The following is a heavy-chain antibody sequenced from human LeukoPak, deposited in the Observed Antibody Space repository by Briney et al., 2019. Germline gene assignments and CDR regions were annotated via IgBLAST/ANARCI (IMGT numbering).Heavy chain of an antibody. V-gene: IGHV3-23*01. CDR3: AKVLDASYDTGASEH. D-gene: IGHD2-8*02. CDR1: GFTFRSHA. CDR2: ISGGGDNT. Sequence: GGSLRLSCAASGFTFRSHAMNWVRQAPGKGLEWISGISGGGDNTYYADFVKGRFTVSRDNSKNTLYLQMGSLRAEDTAVYYCAKVLDASYDTGASEHWGQGALVNISS. J-gene: IGHJ1*01.